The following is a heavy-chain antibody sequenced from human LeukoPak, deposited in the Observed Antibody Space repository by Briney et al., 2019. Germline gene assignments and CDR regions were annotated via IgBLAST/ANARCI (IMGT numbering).Heavy chain of an antibody. D-gene: IGHD3-22*01. CDR2: MYYSGST. CDR1: GGSISSGDYY. J-gene: IGHJ5*02. CDR3: ARPYYYDSRIDP. V-gene: IGHV4-30-4*01. Sequence: PSETLSLTCTVSGGSISSGDYYWSWIRQPPGKGLEWIAYMYYSGSTYYNPSLKSQVTMSADTSKNQLSLKLSSVTAADTAVYYRARPYYYDSRIDPWGQGILVTVSS.